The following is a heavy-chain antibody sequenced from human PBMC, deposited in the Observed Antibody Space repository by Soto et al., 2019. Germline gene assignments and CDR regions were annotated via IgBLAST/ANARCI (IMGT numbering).Heavy chain of an antibody. Sequence: SETLSLTCTVSGGSVSSGSYYWSWIRQPPGKGLEWIGYIYYSGSTNYNPSLKSRVTISVDTSKNQFSLKLSSVTAADTAVYYCARGLARYYGSAAPIIFDYWGQGTLVTVSS. J-gene: IGHJ4*02. CDR3: ARGLARYYGSAAPIIFDY. D-gene: IGHD3-10*01. CDR2: IYYSGST. CDR1: GGSVSSGSYY. V-gene: IGHV4-61*01.